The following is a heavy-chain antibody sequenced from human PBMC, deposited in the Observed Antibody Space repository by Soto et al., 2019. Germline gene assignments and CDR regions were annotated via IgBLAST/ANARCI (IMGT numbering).Heavy chain of an antibody. V-gene: IGHV1-2*04. D-gene: IGHD2-21*02. Sequence: ASVKVSCKASGYTFTGYYMHWVRQAPGQGLEWMGWINPNSGGTNYAQKFQGWVTMTRGTSISTAYMELSRLRSDDTAVYYCAREVGGDSTMGMDVWGQGTTVTVSS. J-gene: IGHJ6*02. CDR3: AREVGGDSTMGMDV. CDR2: INPNSGGT. CDR1: GYTFTGYY.